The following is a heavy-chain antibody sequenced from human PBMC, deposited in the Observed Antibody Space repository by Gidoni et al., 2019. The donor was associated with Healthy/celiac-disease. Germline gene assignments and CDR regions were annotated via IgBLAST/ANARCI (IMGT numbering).Heavy chain of an antibody. D-gene: IGHD1-7*01. Sequence: EVQLVESGGGLVQPGGSLRLSCAASGFTFSSYWMTWVRQAPGKGLEWVANIKQDGSEKYYVDSVKGRFTISRDNAKNSLYLQMNSLRAEDTAVYYCARDPLAFNWNYVNYYYGMDVWGQGTTVTVSS. CDR2: IKQDGSEK. CDR1: GFTFSSYW. J-gene: IGHJ6*02. V-gene: IGHV3-7*01. CDR3: ARDPLAFNWNYVNYYYGMDV.